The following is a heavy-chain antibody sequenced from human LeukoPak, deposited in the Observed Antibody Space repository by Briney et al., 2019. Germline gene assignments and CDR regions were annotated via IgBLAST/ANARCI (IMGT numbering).Heavy chain of an antibody. CDR2: IWYDGSNK. V-gene: IGHV3-33*01. CDR3: AREAGSLWFGELSYFDY. CDR1: GFTFSSYG. D-gene: IGHD3-10*01. Sequence: GRSLRLSCAASGFTFSSYGVHWVRQAPGKRLEWVAVIWYDGSNKYYADSVKGRFTISRDNSKNTLYLQMNSLRAEDTAVYYCAREAGSLWFGELSYFDYWGQGTLVTVSS. J-gene: IGHJ4*02.